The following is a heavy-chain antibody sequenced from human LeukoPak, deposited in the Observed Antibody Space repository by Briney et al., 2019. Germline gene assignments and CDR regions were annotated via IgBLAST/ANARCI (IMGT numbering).Heavy chain of an antibody. V-gene: IGHV4-59*08. CDR3: ARLLSRLYTDP. CDR1: GGSISSYY. Sequence: PSETLSLTCTVSGGSISSYYWSWIRQPPGKGLEWIGYIYYSGSTNYNPSLKSRVTISVDTSKNQFSLKLSSVTAADTAVYYCARLLSRLYTDPWGQGTLVTVSS. CDR2: IYYSGST. D-gene: IGHD1-14*01. J-gene: IGHJ5*02.